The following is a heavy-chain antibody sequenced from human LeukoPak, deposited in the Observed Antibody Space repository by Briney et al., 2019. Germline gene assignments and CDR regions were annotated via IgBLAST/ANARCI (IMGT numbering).Heavy chain of an antibody. CDR2: INHSGST. Sequence: SETLSLTCAVYGGSFSGYYWSWIRQPPGKGLEWIGEINHSGSTNYNPSLKSRVTISVDTSKNQFSLKLSSVTAADTAVYYCARGLDNSGYDRHFASWGKGTLVTVSS. V-gene: IGHV4-34*01. CDR1: GGSFSGYY. D-gene: IGHD5-12*01. J-gene: IGHJ4*02. CDR3: ARGLDNSGYDRHFAS.